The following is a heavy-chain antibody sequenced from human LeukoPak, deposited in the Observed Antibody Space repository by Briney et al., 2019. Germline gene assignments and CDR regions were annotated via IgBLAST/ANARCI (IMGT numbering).Heavy chain of an antibody. CDR1: GHTFTGHH. CDR2: INPDSGGT. Sequence: ASVKLSCKASGHTFTGHHMHWARQAPGQGLDWMGWINPDSGGTRSAQQFQGRFTMTRDTSITTVYMELSGLASDDTAVYYCARHNSTYLDSWGQGTLSASAQ. J-gene: IGHJ4*02. CDR3: ARHNSTYLDS. D-gene: IGHD2/OR15-2a*01. V-gene: IGHV1-2*02.